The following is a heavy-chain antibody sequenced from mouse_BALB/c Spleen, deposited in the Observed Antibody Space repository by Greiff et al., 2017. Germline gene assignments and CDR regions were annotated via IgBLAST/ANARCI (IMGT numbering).Heavy chain of an antibody. CDR2: ISSGGSYT. Sequence: EVKLVESGGGLVKPGGSLKLSCAASGFTFSSYAMSWVRQTPEKRLEWVATISSGGSYTYYPDSVKGRFTISRDNAKNTLYLQMSSLRSEDTAMYYCARQGDYYGREAMDYWGQGTSVTVSS. D-gene: IGHD1-1*01. CDR1: GFTFSSYA. CDR3: ARQGDYYGREAMDY. V-gene: IGHV5-9-3*01. J-gene: IGHJ4*01.